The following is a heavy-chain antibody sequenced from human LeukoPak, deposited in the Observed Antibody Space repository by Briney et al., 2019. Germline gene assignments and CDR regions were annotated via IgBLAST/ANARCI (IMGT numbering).Heavy chain of an antibody. CDR3: ARDRPGYRSGGSCYSGWDP. Sequence: SQTLSLTCTVSGGSISSGGYYWSWIRQHPGKGLEWIGYIYYSGSTYYNPSLKSRVTISVDTSKNQFSLKLSSVTAADTAVYYCARDRPGYRSGGSCYSGWDPWGQGTLVTVSS. CDR2: IYYSGST. J-gene: IGHJ5*02. V-gene: IGHV4-31*03. D-gene: IGHD2-15*01. CDR1: GGSISSGGYY.